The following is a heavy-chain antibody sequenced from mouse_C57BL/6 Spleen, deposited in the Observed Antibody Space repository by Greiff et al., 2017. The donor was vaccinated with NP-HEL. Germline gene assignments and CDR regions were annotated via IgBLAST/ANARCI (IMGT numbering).Heavy chain of an antibody. CDR1: GFTFSDYY. V-gene: IGHV5-16*01. CDR2: INYDGSST. D-gene: IGHD2-3*01. CDR3: ARDLDGYLAY. J-gene: IGHJ3*01. Sequence: EVMLVESEGGLVQPGSSMKLSCTASGFTFSDYYMAWVRQVPEKGLEWVANINYDGSSTYYLDSLKSRFIISRDNAKNILYLQMSSLKSEDTATYYCARDLDGYLAYWGQGTLVTVSA.